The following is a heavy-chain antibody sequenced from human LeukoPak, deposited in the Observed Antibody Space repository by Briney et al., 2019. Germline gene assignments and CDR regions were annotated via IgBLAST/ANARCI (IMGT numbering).Heavy chain of an antibody. J-gene: IGHJ4*02. CDR2: IQYDGSNK. CDR3: ARDDCGSPSCLAY. CDR1: GFTFSNFG. V-gene: IGHV3-33*01. Sequence: GRSLRLSCEASGFTFSNFGIHRVRQASGKGLDWVAAIQYDGSNKWYADSVKGRFTISRDNSQNTMYLEMNNLRAEDTAVYYCARDDCGSPSCLAYWGQGTLVTVSS. D-gene: IGHD2-2*01.